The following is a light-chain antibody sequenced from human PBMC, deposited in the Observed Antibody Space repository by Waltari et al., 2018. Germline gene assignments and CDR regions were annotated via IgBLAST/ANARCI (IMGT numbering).Light chain of an antibody. CDR1: SSNIGSNT. V-gene: IGLV1-44*01. CDR3: AAWDDSLNGPVV. Sequence: QSVLTQPPSASGTPGQRVTIPCSGSSSNIGSNTVNWYQQLPGTAPKLLIYSNTQRPSAVPDRFSGSKSGTSASLAISGLQSEDEADYYCAAWDDSLNGPVVFGGGTKLTVL. J-gene: IGLJ2*01. CDR2: SNT.